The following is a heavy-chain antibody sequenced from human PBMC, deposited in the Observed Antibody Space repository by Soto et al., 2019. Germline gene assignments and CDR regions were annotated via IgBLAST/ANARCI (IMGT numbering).Heavy chain of an antibody. Sequence: PGGSLRLSCATSGFILSDCAMNWVRQAPGKGLEWVSYISSSSSVIDYADSVKGRFTISRDNAKNTLYLQMNSLRAEDTAVYYCAIGIAAAEFDYWGQGTLVTVSS. CDR3: AIGIAAAEFDY. V-gene: IGHV3-48*04. CDR2: ISSSSSVI. J-gene: IGHJ4*02. CDR1: GFILSDCA. D-gene: IGHD6-13*01.